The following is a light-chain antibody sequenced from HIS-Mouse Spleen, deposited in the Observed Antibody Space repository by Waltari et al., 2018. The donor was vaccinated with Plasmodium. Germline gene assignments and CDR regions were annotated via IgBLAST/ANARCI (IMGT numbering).Light chain of an antibody. V-gene: IGLV3-1*01. CDR1: KLGDKY. CDR3: QAWDSSTVV. Sequence: SYELTQPPSVSVSPGQTASIPCSGDKLGDKYACWNKQKPCQSPVLVIYQDSKRPSGIPERFSGSTSGNTATLTISGTQAMDEADYYCQAWDSSTVVFGGGTKLTVL. J-gene: IGLJ2*01. CDR2: QDS.